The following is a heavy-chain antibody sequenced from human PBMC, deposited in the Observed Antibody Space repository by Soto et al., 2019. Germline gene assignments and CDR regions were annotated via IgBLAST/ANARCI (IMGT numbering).Heavy chain of an antibody. J-gene: IGHJ3*02. Sequence: ASVKVSSKASGFTLTSYGISWVRQAPGQGLEWMGWISAYNGNTNYAQKLQGRVTMTRDTSTSTVYMELSSLRSEDTAVYYCARFSSWGLEITFGGAIAFAFDIWGQGTMVTVSS. D-gene: IGHD3-16*01. V-gene: IGHV1-18*01. CDR3: ARFSSWGLEITFGGAIAFAFDI. CDR1: GFTLTSYG. CDR2: ISAYNGNT.